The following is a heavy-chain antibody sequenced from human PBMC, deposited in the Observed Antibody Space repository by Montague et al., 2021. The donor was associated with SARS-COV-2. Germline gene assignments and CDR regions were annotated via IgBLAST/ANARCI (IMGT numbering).Heavy chain of an antibody. J-gene: IGHJ4*02. CDR1: GFTSGDYQ. Sequence: SLRLSCAASGFTSGDYQMTWVRQAPGKGLQWMANINQDETAKTYVDSVKGRFTISRDNAKNSLLLQMNSLKDEDTAVYYCARSPRGSGTGWLDYWGQGTLVTVSS. V-gene: IGHV3-7*01. CDR3: ARSPRGSGTGWLDY. CDR2: INQDETAK. D-gene: IGHD3/OR15-3a*01.